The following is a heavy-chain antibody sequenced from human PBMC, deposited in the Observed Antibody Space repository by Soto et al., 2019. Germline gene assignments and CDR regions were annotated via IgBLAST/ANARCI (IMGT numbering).Heavy chain of an antibody. D-gene: IGHD2-2*01. V-gene: IGHV4-59*01. CDR3: AREGVSSRIFDY. CDR1: VGSISGYY. Sequence: QVKLQGSGPGRVKPSETLSLTCTVPVGSISGYYWSWTGRPPGKGLEWIGYIYYSGSTNYNPSLKSRVTISVDTSKNQFSLKLSSVTAADTAVYYCAREGVSSRIFDYWGQGTLVTVSS. J-gene: IGHJ4*02. CDR2: IYYSGST.